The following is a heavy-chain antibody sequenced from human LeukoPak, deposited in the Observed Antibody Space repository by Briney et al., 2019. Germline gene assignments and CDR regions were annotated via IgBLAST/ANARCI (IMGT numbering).Heavy chain of an antibody. CDR2: INHSGST. J-gene: IGHJ3*02. V-gene: IGHV4-34*01. CDR1: GGSFSGYY. Sequence: PSETLSLTCAVYGGSFSGYYWSWIRQPPGKWLEWIGEINHSGSTNYNPSLKSRVTISVDTSKNQFSLKLSSVTAADTAVYYCARDGYSSSWDAFDIWGQGTMVTVSS. D-gene: IGHD6-13*01. CDR3: ARDGYSSSWDAFDI.